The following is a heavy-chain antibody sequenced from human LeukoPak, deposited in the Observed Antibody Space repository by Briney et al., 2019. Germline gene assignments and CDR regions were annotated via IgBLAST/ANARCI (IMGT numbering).Heavy chain of an antibody. V-gene: IGHV3-11*01. D-gene: IGHD3-22*01. J-gene: IGHJ4*02. CDR2: VSSSGSTI. Sequence: GGSLRLSCAASGFTFSDYYMSWIRQAPGKGLEWVSYVSSSGSTINYADSVKGRFTISRDSAKKSLFLQMNSLRAEDTAVYYCARVGSSGYPIDYWGQGTLVTVSS. CDR1: GFTFSDYY. CDR3: ARVGSSGYPIDY.